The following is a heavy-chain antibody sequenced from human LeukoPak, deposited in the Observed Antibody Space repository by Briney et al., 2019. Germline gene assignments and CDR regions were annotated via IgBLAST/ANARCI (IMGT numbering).Heavy chain of an antibody. CDR3: ARDSDYYGSGSLFDY. CDR1: GFTFSSYG. CDR2: ISSSSSYI. D-gene: IGHD3-10*01. V-gene: IGHV3-21*01. Sequence: PGGSLRLSCAASGFTFSSYGMNWVRQAPGKGLEWVSSISSSSSYIYYADSVKGRFTISRDNAKNSLYLQMNSLRAEDTAVYYCARDSDYYGSGSLFDYWGQGTLVTVSS. J-gene: IGHJ4*02.